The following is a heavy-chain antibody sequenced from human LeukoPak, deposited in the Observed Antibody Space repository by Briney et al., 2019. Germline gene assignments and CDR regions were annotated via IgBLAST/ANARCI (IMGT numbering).Heavy chain of an antibody. V-gene: IGHV3-30-3*01. Sequence: PGGSLRLSCAASGFTFSSYAMHWVRQAPGKGLEWVAVISYDGSNKYYANSVKGRFTISRDNSKNTLYLQMNSLRAEDTAVYYCTREAKILWFGELGYYYYGMDVWGQGTTVTVSS. D-gene: IGHD3-10*01. CDR1: GFTFSSYA. CDR2: ISYDGSNK. J-gene: IGHJ6*02. CDR3: TREAKILWFGELGYYYYGMDV.